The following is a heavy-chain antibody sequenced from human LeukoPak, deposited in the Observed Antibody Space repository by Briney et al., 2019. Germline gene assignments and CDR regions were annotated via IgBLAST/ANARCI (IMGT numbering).Heavy chain of an antibody. J-gene: IGHJ6*03. D-gene: IGHD5-12*01. CDR2: IYTSGST. V-gene: IGHV4-61*02. CDR1: GGSISSGSYY. CDR3: ARDAEYSGYDQTGDYYYYMDV. Sequence: SQTLSLTCTVSGGSISSGSYYWSWIRQPAGKGLAWIGRIYTSGSTNYNPSLKSRVTISVDTSKNQFSLKLSSVTAADTAVYYCARDAEYSGYDQTGDYYYYMDVWGKGTTVTVSS.